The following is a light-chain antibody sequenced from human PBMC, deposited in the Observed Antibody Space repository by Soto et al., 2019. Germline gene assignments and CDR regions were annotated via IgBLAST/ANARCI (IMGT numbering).Light chain of an antibody. V-gene: IGLV1-51*01. Sequence: QSVLAQPPSVSAAPGQKVTISCSGSSSNIGGNSVSWYQQLPGTAPKLLIYDDDKRPSGIPDRFSGSKSGTSATLGITGFQTGDEADYYCGSWDSRLSPYVFANETKLTV. CDR1: SSNIGGNS. CDR3: GSWDSRLSPYV. J-gene: IGLJ1*01. CDR2: DDD.